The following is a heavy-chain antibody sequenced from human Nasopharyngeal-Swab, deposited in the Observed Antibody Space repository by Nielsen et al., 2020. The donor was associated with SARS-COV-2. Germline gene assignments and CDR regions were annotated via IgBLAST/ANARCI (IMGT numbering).Heavy chain of an antibody. D-gene: IGHD2-2*02. CDR3: ARGPKLYLYYFDY. Sequence: GESLKISCAASGFTFSSYAMHWVRQAPGQRLEWMGWINAGNGNTKYSQKFQGRVTITRDTSASTAYMELSSLRSEDTAVYYCARGPKLYLYYFDYWGQGTLVTVSS. CDR2: INAGNGNT. CDR1: GFTFSSYA. J-gene: IGHJ4*02. V-gene: IGHV1-3*01.